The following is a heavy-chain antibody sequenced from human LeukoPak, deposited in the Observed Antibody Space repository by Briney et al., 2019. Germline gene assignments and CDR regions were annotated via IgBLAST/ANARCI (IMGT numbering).Heavy chain of an antibody. J-gene: IGHJ4*02. V-gene: IGHV1-69*01. Sequence: GASVKVSCKAAGGTFSSYAISWVRQAPGQGLEWMGGIIPMFGTANYTQKFQDRVTITADESTSTAYMELSGLRSEDTAVYFCARDRGGYSYGYDYWGQGTLVTVSS. D-gene: IGHD5-18*01. CDR1: GGTFSSYA. CDR3: ARDRGGYSYGYDY. CDR2: IIPMFGTA.